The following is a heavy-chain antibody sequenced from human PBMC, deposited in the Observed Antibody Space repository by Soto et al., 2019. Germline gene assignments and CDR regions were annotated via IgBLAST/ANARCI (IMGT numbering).Heavy chain of an antibody. CDR2: IDHSGYT. Sequence: QVQLQQWGAGLLKPSETLSLTCAVYGGSSSGYYWNWIRQPPGKGLEWIGEIDHSGYTNYNPSLKRRVTISVDTSKNQFSLRLTSVTAAYTAVYYCARVRDWFDPWGQGTLVTVSS. D-gene: IGHD3-3*01. V-gene: IGHV4-34*01. CDR3: ARVRDWFDP. CDR1: GGSSSGYY. J-gene: IGHJ5*02.